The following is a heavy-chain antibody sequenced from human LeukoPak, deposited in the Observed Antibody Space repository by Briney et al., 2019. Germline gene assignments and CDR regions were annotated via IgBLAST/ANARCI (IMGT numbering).Heavy chain of an antibody. V-gene: IGHV4-4*07. CDR3: ARGGPLYDFWSGYATI. CDR2: IYTSGST. J-gene: IGHJ4*02. Sequence: SETLSLTCTVSGGSISSYYWSWMRQPAGKGLEWIGRIYTSGSTNYNPSLKSRVTMSVDTSKNQFSLKLSSVTAADTAVYYCARGGPLYDFWSGYATIWGQGTLVTVSS. D-gene: IGHD3-3*01. CDR1: GGSISSYY.